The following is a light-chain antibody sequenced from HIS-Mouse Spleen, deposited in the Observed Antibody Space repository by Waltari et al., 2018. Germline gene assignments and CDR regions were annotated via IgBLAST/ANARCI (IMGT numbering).Light chain of an antibody. CDR1: SSNIGSNY. Sequence: QSVLTQPPSASGTPGQRVTIPCSGSSSNIGSNYVYWYQQLPGTAPKLRIYRNNQRPSGVPDRFSGSKSGTSASLAISGLRSEDEADYYCAAWDDSLSAHVVFGGGTKLTVL. CDR2: RNN. J-gene: IGLJ2*01. V-gene: IGLV1-47*01. CDR3: AAWDDSLSAHVV.